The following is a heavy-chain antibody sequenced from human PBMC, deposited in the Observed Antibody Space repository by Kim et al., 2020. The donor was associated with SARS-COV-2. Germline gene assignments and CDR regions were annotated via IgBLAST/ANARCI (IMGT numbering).Heavy chain of an antibody. J-gene: IGHJ4*02. D-gene: IGHD3-16*02. V-gene: IGHV3-49*03. Sequence: GGSLRLSCTASGFTFGDYAMSWFRQAPGKGLEWVGFIRSKAYGGTTEYAASVKGRFTISRDDSKSIAYLQMNSLKTEDTAVYYCTRALYDYVWGSYRYTSPGYYFDYWGQGTLVTVSS. CDR1: GFTFGDYA. CDR2: IRSKAYGGTT. CDR3: TRALYDYVWGSYRYTSPGYYFDY.